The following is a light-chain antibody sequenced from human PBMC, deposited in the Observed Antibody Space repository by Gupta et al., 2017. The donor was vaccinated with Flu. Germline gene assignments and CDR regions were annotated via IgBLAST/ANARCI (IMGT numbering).Light chain of an antibody. CDR1: QSRLQSNGYNY. J-gene: IGKJ2*01. Sequence: VTPGEPASISCRSSQSRLQSNGYNYLDWYLQKPGQSPQLLIYLGSNRASGVPDRFSGSGSGTDFTLKINRVEAEDVGVYYCMQALQTPFTFGRGTKLEIK. CDR3: MQALQTPFT. V-gene: IGKV2-28*01. CDR2: LGS.